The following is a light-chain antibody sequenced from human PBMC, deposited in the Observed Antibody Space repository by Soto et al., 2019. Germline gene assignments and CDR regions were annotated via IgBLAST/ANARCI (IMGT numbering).Light chain of an antibody. CDR3: QQSYSTTWT. CDR1: QSVSTY. J-gene: IGKJ1*01. Sequence: DIKMTQSPSSLSASVGDRVTITCRASQSVSTYLNWYSQKSGGAPKLLIHGVSKLENGTPSRFSGSGSETDFTLTISSLQPEDFATYSCQQSYSTTWTFGQGTKVDIK. V-gene: IGKV1-39*01. CDR2: GVS.